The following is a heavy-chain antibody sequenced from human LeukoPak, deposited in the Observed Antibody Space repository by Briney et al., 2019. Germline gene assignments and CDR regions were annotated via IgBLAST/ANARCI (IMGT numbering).Heavy chain of an antibody. CDR3: ARDLRNPQLYGSGFDP. CDR1: GGSISSYY. Sequence: PSETLSLTCTVSGGSISSYYWSWIRQPAGKGLEWIGRIYTSGSTNYNPSLKGRVTMSVDTSKNQFSLKLSSVTAADTAVYYCARDLRNPQLYGSGFDPWGQGTLVTVSS. CDR2: IYTSGST. D-gene: IGHD3-10*01. V-gene: IGHV4-4*07. J-gene: IGHJ5*02.